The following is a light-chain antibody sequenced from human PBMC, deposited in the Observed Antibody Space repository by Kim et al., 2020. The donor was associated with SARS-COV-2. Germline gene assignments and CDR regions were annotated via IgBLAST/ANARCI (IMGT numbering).Light chain of an antibody. CDR1: SSNSGAGYD. CDR3: QSYDSSLSGYV. J-gene: IGLJ1*01. CDR2: GNS. V-gene: IGLV1-40*01. Sequence: QGFTISGPGSSSNSGAGYDVHWYHQLPGTAPKLLIYGNSNRPSGVPDRFSGSKSGTSASLAITGLQAEDEADYYCQSYDSSLSGYVFGTGTKVTVL.